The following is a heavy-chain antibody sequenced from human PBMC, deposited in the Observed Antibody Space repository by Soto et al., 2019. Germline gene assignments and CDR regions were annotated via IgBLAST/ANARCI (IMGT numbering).Heavy chain of an antibody. D-gene: IGHD3-10*01. CDR2: ISSSSSTI. CDR1: GFTFSSYS. CDR3: ARSGLPLDH. V-gene: IGHV3-48*01. Sequence: EVQLVESGGGLVQPGGSLRVSCATSGFTFSSYSMNWVRQTLGKGLEWVSYISSSSSTIYYADSVKGRFTISRDNAKNPLYLQLNSLRAEDTAVYYCARSGLPLDHWGQGTLVTVSS. J-gene: IGHJ4*02.